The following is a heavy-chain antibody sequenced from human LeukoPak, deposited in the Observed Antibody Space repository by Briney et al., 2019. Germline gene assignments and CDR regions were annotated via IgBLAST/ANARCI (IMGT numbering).Heavy chain of an antibody. Sequence: SGGSLRLSCAASGFTFSSYAMHWVRQAPGKGLEWVAVISSDGSNKYYADSMKGRFTISRDNAKNSLYLQMNSLRAEDTAVYYCARDRDPSGYSYGQPFDYWGQGTLVTVSS. D-gene: IGHD5-18*01. CDR1: GFTFSSYA. J-gene: IGHJ4*02. CDR3: ARDRDPSGYSYGQPFDY. CDR2: ISSDGSNK. V-gene: IGHV3-30*04.